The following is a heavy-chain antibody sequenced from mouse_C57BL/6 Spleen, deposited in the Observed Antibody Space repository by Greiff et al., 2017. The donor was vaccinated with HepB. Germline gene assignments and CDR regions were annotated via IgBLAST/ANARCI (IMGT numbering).Heavy chain of an antibody. CDR2: IDPNSGGT. D-gene: IGHD1-1*01. CDR3: ARNYGSSYPAWFAY. J-gene: IGHJ3*01. CDR1: GYTFTSYW. Sequence: QVQLQQPGAELVKPGASVKLSCKASGYTFTSYWMHWVKQRPGRGLEWIGRIDPNSGGTKYNEKFKSKATLTVGKPSSTAYMQLSSLTSEDSAVYYCARNYGSSYPAWFAYWGQGTLVTVSA. V-gene: IGHV1-72*01.